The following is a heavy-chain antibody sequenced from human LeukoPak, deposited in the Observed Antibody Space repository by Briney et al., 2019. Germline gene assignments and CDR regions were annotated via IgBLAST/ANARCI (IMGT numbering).Heavy chain of an antibody. CDR3: ARFGTGYKFDY. CDR1: GFTFSSYG. CDR2: ISGSGGST. J-gene: IGHJ4*02. V-gene: IGHV3-23*01. D-gene: IGHD3-9*01. Sequence: GGSPRLSCAASGFTFSSYGMSWVRQAPGKGLEWVSAISGSGGSTYYADSVKGRFTISRDNSKNTLYLQMNSLRAEDTAVYYCARFGTGYKFDYWGQGTLVTVSS.